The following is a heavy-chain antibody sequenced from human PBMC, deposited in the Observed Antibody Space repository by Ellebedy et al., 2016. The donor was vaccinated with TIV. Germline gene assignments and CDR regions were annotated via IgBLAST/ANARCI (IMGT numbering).Heavy chain of an antibody. CDR3: TTGSSRGY. V-gene: IGHV3-72*01. Sequence: PGGSLRLSCAVSGFTFSSYWMQWARHAPGKGLEWVGRTRNKPNNYTTEYAASVKGRFTISRDDSKNSLYLQMNSLKIEDTAVYYCTTGSSRGYWGQGTLVTVSS. CDR2: TRNKPNNYTT. D-gene: IGHD6-13*01. CDR1: GFTFSSYW. J-gene: IGHJ4*02.